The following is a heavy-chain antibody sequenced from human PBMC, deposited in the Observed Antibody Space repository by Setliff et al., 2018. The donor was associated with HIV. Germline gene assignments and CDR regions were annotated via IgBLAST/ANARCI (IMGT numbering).Heavy chain of an antibody. Sequence: ASVKVSCKSSGYSFTNHYMHWVRQAPGQGLEWMGVINPTGGSTRNTQKFQGRVAMTRDTSTSTVYMELSSLRSEDTAIYYCARDRVPYSSSPSALDPWGQGTQVTVSS. CDR3: ARDRVPYSSSPSALDP. CDR2: INPTGGST. CDR1: GYSFTNHY. V-gene: IGHV1-46*01. D-gene: IGHD2-2*01. J-gene: IGHJ5*02.